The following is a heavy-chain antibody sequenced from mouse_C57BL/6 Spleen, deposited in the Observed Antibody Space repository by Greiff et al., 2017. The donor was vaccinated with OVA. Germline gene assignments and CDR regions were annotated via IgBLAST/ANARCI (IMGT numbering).Heavy chain of an antibody. J-gene: IGHJ1*03. CDR3: AVTGKDWYFDV. D-gene: IGHD4-1*01. CDR2: IHPNSGST. V-gene: IGHV1-64*01. Sequence: QVQLQQPGAELVKPGASMKLSCKASGYTFTSYWMHWVKQRPGQGLEWIGMIHPNSGSTNYNEKFKSKATLTVDKSSSTAYMQLSSLTSEDSAVYYCAVTGKDWYFDVWGTGTTVTVSS. CDR1: GYTFTSYW.